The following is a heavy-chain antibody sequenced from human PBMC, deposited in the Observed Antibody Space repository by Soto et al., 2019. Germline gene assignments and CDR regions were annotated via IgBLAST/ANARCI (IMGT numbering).Heavy chain of an antibody. V-gene: IGHV4-4*07. Sequence: PSETLSLTCTVSCASISGFYWSWIRKSAGKGLEWIGRIYATGTTDYNPSLKSRVMMSVDTSKKQLSLKLRSVTAADTAVYYCVRDGTKTLRDWFDPWGQGISVTVSS. CDR2: IYATGTT. CDR1: CASISGFY. J-gene: IGHJ5*02. CDR3: VRDGTKTLRDWFDP. D-gene: IGHD1-1*01.